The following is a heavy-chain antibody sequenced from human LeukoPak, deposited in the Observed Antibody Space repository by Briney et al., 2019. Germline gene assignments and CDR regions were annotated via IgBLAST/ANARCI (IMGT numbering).Heavy chain of an antibody. V-gene: IGHV3-11*01. Sequence: LSLTCTVSGGSVSSSSYYWGWIRQAPGKGLEWVSYISSSGSTIYYADSVKGRFTISRDNAKNSLYLQMNSLRAEDTAVYYCARDSLARPLGYWGQGTLVTVSS. CDR3: ARDSLARPLGY. J-gene: IGHJ4*02. D-gene: IGHD6-6*01. CDR1: GGSVSSSSYY. CDR2: ISSSGSTI.